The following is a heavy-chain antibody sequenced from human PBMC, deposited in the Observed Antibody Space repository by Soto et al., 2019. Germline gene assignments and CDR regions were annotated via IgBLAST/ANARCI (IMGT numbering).Heavy chain of an antibody. Sequence: ASVKVSCKASGYTFTGYYMHWVRQAPGQGLEWMGWINPNSGGTNYAQKFQGWVTMTRDTSISTAYMELSRLRSDDTAVYYCARDLGYCSSTSCRYHSYGMDVWGQGPTVTVSS. CDR3: ARDLGYCSSTSCRYHSYGMDV. CDR2: INPNSGGT. CDR1: GYTFTGYY. J-gene: IGHJ6*02. D-gene: IGHD2-2*01. V-gene: IGHV1-2*04.